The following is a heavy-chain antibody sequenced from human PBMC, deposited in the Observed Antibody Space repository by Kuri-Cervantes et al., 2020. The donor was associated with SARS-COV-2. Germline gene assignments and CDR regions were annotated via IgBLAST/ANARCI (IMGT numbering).Heavy chain of an antibody. D-gene: IGHD2-15*01. CDR1: GGSISSSSYY. J-gene: IGHJ3*02. V-gene: IGHV4-39*07. Sequence: GSLRLSCTVSGGSISSSSYYWGWIRQPPGKGLEWIGSIYYSGSTYYNPSLKSRVTISVDKSKNQFSLKLSSVTAADTAVYYCARTGAVAATQINAFDIWGQGTMVTVSS. CDR3: ARTGAVAATQINAFDI. CDR2: IYYSGST.